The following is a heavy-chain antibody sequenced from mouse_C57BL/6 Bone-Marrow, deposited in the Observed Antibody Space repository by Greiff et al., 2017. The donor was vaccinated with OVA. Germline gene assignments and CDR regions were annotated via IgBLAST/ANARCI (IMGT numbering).Heavy chain of an antibody. V-gene: IGHV1-39*01. Sequence: EVQLQQSGPQLVKPGASVKISCKASGYSFTDYNTNWVKQSNGKSLEWIGVINPNYGTTSYNQKFKGKATLTVDQSSSTAYMQLNSLTSEDSAVYYCARKGGYDGAYFDYWGQGTTLTVSS. D-gene: IGHD2-2*01. CDR2: INPNYGTT. CDR3: ARKGGYDGAYFDY. J-gene: IGHJ2*01. CDR1: GYSFTDYN.